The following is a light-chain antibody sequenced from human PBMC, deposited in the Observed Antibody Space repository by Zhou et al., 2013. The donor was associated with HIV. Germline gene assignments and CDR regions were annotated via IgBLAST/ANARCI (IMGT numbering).Light chain of an antibody. J-gene: IGKJ4*01. CDR2: AAS. CDR3: QQVRDYPRLT. V-gene: IGKV1-9*01. Sequence: DIQVTQSPSYLSASVGDRVTITCRASQGISSYLAWYQQKPGKAPRLLIYAASTLQGGVPLRFSGSGSGTEFTLTISSLQPEDGATYYCQQVRDYPRLTFGGGTKVEIK. CDR1: QGISSY.